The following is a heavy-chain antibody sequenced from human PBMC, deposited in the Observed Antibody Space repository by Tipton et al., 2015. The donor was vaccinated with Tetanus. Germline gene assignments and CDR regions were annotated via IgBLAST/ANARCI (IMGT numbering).Heavy chain of an antibody. CDR2: SWYDGTDK. CDR3: AREADCSGGSCFSGGFDN. J-gene: IGHJ4*02. V-gene: IGHV3-33*01. CDR1: GFIFSSYG. D-gene: IGHD2-15*01. Sequence: CAASGFIFSSYGIHWVRQAPGKGLERVAVSWYDGTDKYYADSVKGRFTISRDNSKNTLYLQMNSLRAEDTAVYYCAREADCSGGSCFSGGFDNWGQGTQVTVSS.